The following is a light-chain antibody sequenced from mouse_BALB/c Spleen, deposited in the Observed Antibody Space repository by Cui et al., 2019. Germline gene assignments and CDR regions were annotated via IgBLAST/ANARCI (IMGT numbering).Light chain of an antibody. Sequence: DIVRSQSPSSLALSSGAKVTMSCKSSQSLLNSRTRKNYLAWYQQKPGQSPKLLIYWASTRESGVPDRFTGSGSGTDFTLTISSVQAEDLAVYYCKQSYNLRTFGGGTKLEIK. V-gene: IGKV8-21*01. J-gene: IGKJ1*01. CDR1: QSLLNSRTRKNY. CDR2: WAS. CDR3: KQSYNLRT.